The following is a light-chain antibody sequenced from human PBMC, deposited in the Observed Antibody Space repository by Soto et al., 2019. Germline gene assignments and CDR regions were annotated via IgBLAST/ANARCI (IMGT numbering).Light chain of an antibody. J-gene: IGLJ1*01. V-gene: IGLV1-44*01. CDR1: NSNMGSNT. Sequence: QSVLIQPPSASGTPGQSVTISCSGSNSNMGSNTVNWFQQLPGTAPKLLIYRDNQRPSGVPGRFSASRSGTSASLAISGLQSEDEADYYCAAWDDGLNGYVFGTATKLTVL. CDR3: AAWDDGLNGYV. CDR2: RDN.